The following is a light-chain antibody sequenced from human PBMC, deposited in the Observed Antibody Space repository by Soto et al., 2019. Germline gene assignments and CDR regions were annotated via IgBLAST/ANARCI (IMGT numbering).Light chain of an antibody. V-gene: IGLV2-14*03. CDR2: DVS. CDR3: SSYTSTSAPYV. CDR1: SSDIGGYDY. J-gene: IGLJ1*01. Sequence: QSVLPQPASVSGFPGQAITISCTGTSSDIGGYDYVSWYQQHPGKAPKLIIYDVSGRPSGVSNRFSGSKSANTASLTVSGLQAEDEADYHCSSYTSTSAPYVFGTGTKVTVL.